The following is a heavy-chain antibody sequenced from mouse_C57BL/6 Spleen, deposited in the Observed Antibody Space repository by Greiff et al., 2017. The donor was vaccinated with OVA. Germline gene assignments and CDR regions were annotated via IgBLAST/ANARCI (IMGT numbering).Heavy chain of an antibody. D-gene: IGHD1-1*01. CDR3: ARSTEAWFAY. CDR1: GFSLTSYG. Sequence: QVQLQQSGPGLVQPSQSLSITCTVSGFSLTSYGVHWVRQSPGKGLEWLGVIWRGGSTDYNAAFISRLSISKDNSKSQVFVKMNSLQADDTAIYYCARSTEAWFAYWGQGTLVTVSA. V-gene: IGHV2-2*01. CDR2: IWRGGST. J-gene: IGHJ3*01.